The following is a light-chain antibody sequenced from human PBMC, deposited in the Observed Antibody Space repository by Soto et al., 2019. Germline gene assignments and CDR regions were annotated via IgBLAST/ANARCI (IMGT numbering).Light chain of an antibody. CDR3: CSYAGSYTLV. CDR1: SSDVGGYNY. V-gene: IGLV2-11*01. CDR2: DVS. J-gene: IGLJ2*01. Sequence: QSVLTQPRSVSGSPGQKVTISCTGTSSDVGGYNYVSWYQQHPGKAPKLMIYDVSQRPSGVPDCFSGSKSGNTASLTISGHQAEDEAYYYCCSYAGSYTLVFGGGTKLTVL.